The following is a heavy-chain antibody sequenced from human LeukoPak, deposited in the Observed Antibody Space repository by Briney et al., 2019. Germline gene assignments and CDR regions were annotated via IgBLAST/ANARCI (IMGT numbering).Heavy chain of an antibody. CDR2: ISPYNGNT. CDR1: GYTFTTYG. Sequence: ASVKVSCKASGYTFTTYGISWVRQAPGQGLEWMGWISPYNGNTNYAQKLQGRVTMTTDTSTSTAYMELRSLRSDDTAVSYCARDRAVVVAATDYWGQGTLVTVSS. V-gene: IGHV1-18*01. D-gene: IGHD2-15*01. CDR3: ARDRAVVVAATDY. J-gene: IGHJ4*02.